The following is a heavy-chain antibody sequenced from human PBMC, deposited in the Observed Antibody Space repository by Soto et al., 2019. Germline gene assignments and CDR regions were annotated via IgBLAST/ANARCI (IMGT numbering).Heavy chain of an antibody. CDR3: AGQYSFGSYGMDV. Sequence: SETLSLTCAFHGGSFRVSYWDWIRQAPGKGLEWIGEVNHGGTRNYNPSLKSRAIISVDTSKNQFSLKLSSVTAADTAVYYCAGQYSFGSYGMDVWGQGTTVS. J-gene: IGHJ6*02. CDR1: GGSFRVSY. V-gene: IGHV4-34*01. CDR2: VNHGGTR. D-gene: IGHD5-18*01.